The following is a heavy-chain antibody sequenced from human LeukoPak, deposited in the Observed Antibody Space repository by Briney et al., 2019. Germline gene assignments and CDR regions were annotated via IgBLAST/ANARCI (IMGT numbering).Heavy chain of an antibody. J-gene: IGHJ4*02. V-gene: IGHV1-69*05. CDR2: IIPIFGTA. CDR3: ASGDYYDSSGYYYGYFDY. D-gene: IGHD3-22*01. CDR1: GGTFSSYA. Sequence: GASVKVSCKASGGTFSSYAISWVRQAPGQGLEWMGGIIPIFGTANYAQKFQGRVTITTDESTSTAYMELSSLRSEDTAVYYCASGDYYDSSGYYYGYFDYWGQGTLVTVSS.